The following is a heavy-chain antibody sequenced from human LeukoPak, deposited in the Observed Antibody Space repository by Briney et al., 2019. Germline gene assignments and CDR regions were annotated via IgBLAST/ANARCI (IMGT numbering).Heavy chain of an antibody. CDR2: ISSSSSYI. CDR3: ARDRIQLWPVAYFDL. D-gene: IGHD5-18*01. J-gene: IGHJ2*01. V-gene: IGHV3-21*01. CDR1: GFTFSSYS. Sequence: PGGSLRLSCAASGFTFSSYSINWVRQAPGKGLEWVSSISSSSSYIYYADSVNGRFTISRDNAKNSLYLQMNSLRAEDTAVYYCARDRIQLWPVAYFDLWGRGTLVTVSS.